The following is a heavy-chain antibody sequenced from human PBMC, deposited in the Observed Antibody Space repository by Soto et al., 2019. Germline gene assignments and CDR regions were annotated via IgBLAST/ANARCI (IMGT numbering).Heavy chain of an antibody. J-gene: IGHJ4*02. CDR2: ISHSGST. CDR1: GGPIRSGGYY. D-gene: IGHD3-22*01. CDR3: ARDTVGSGYYTYYFDY. V-gene: IGHV4-31*03. Sequence: PSETLSLTCTVSGGPIRSGGYYWSWIRQHPGKGLEWIGYISHSGSTYYNPSLKSRLTLSVDTSKNEFSLKLSSVTAADTAVYYCARDTVGSGYYTYYFDYWGQGTLVTVSS.